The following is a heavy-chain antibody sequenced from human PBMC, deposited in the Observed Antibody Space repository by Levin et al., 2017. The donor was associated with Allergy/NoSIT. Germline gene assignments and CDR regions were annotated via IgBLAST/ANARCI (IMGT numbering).Heavy chain of an antibody. CDR3: ARRGVMTGSSFDY. V-gene: IGHV4-39*01. Sequence: SQTLSLTCTVSGGSISSSSYYWGWIRQPPGKGLEWIGSIYYSGSTYYNPSLKSRVTISVDTSKNQFSLKLSSVTAADTAVYYCARRGVMTGSSFDYWGQGTLVTVSS. CDR1: GGSISSSSYY. D-gene: IGHD1-26*01. CDR2: IYYSGST. J-gene: IGHJ4*02.